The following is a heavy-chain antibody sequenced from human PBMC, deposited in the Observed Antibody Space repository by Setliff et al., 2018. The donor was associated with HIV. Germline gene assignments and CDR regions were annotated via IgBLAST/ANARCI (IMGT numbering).Heavy chain of an antibody. D-gene: IGHD3-22*01. CDR1: GYTFNGYY. Sequence: ASVKVSCKASGYTFNGYYMHWVRQAPGQGLEWMGWIDPNSGGTNYAQKFQGRVTMTRDTSISTAYMELRRLTSDDTAVYYCARGGDRRYYYDCRVGAFDIWGKGAMVTVSS. CDR3: ARGGDRRYYYDCRVGAFDI. V-gene: IGHV1-2*02. CDR2: IDPNSGGT. J-gene: IGHJ3*02.